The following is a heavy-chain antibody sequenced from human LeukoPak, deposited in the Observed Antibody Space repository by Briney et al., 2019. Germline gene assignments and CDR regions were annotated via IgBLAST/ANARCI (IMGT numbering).Heavy chain of an antibody. CDR3: ARDYGGDGFDP. D-gene: IGHD3-16*01. CDR2: IYSGGST. J-gene: IGHJ5*02. Sequence: GGSLRLSCAASGFTVSSNYMIWVRQAPGKGLEWVSVIYSGGSTYYADSVKGRFTISRDNSKNTLYLQMNSLRAEDTAVYYCARDYGGDGFDPWGQGTLVTVSS. CDR1: GFTVSSNY. V-gene: IGHV3-66*02.